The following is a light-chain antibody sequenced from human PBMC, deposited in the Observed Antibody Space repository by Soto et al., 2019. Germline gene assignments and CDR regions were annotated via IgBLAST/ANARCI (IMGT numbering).Light chain of an antibody. CDR2: EVS. CDR3: SSYKVISTLV. CDR1: SNDIGAFNY. V-gene: IGLV2-14*01. J-gene: IGLJ1*01. Sequence: QSVLTQPASVSGSPGQSITISCTGTSNDIGAFNYVSWYQQHPGKAPTLMISEVSNRPSGVSNRFSGSKSGNTASLTISGLQHDEEADHYCSSYKVISTLVFGTGTKVTV.